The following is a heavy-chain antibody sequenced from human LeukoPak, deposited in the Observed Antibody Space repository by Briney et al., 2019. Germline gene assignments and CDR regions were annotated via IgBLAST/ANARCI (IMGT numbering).Heavy chain of an antibody. J-gene: IGHJ6*04. D-gene: IGHD3-10*02. CDR2: IYAGGST. Sequence: GSLRLSCAASGFTVSTHYMSWVRQAPGKGLEWVSVIYAGGSTYYADSVKGRFTISRDNAKNSLYLQMNSLRAEDTAVYYCAELGITMIGGVWGKGTTVTISS. CDR1: GFTVSTHY. CDR3: AELGITMIGGV. V-gene: IGHV3-66*01.